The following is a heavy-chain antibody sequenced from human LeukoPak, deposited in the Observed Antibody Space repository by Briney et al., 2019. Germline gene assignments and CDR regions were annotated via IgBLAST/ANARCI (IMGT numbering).Heavy chain of an antibody. CDR3: AKDFLGYCSSTSCSHFDY. J-gene: IGHJ4*02. CDR2: IRYDGSNK. V-gene: IGHV3-30*02. CDR1: GFTLSSYG. Sequence: SGGSLRLSCAASGFTLSSYGMHWVRQAPGKGLEWVAFIRYDGSNKYYAASVKGRFTISRDNSKNTLYLQMNSLRAEDTAVYYCAKDFLGYCSSTSCSHFDYWGQGTLVTVSS. D-gene: IGHD2-2*01.